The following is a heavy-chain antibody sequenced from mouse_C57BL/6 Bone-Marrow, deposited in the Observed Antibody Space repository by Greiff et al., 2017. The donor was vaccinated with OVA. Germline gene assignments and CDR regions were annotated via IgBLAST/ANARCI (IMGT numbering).Heavy chain of an antibody. D-gene: IGHD1-1*01. CDR2: IYPRSGNT. V-gene: IGHV1-81*01. J-gene: IGHJ3*01. CDR3: ARDYYGSSYVAY. Sequence: QVHVKQSGAELARPGASVKLSCKASGYTFTSYGISWVKQRTGQGLEWIGEIYPRSGNTYYNEKFKGKATLTADKSSSTAYMELRSLTSEDSAVYFCARDYYGSSYVAYWGQGTLVTVSA. CDR1: GYTFTSYG.